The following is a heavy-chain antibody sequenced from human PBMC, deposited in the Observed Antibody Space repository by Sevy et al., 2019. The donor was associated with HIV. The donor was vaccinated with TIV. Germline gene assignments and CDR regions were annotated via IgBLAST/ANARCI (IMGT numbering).Heavy chain of an antibody. CDR1: GYTLTKLA. Sequence: ASVKVSCKVSGYTLTKLAMHWVRQAPGKGLEWMGTFDPEDGETIYAQKFQGRVTMTEDTSIDTAYMELSSLRSEDTAVFYCAITKDCYDNTRSPFDYWGQGTLVTVSS. CDR2: FDPEDGET. J-gene: IGHJ4*02. CDR3: AITKDCYDNTRSPFDY. D-gene: IGHD3-22*01. V-gene: IGHV1-24*01.